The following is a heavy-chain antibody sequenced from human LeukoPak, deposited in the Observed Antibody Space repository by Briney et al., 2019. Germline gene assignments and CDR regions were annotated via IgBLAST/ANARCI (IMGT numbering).Heavy chain of an antibody. D-gene: IGHD5-12*01. CDR2: IFYSGGT. J-gene: IGHJ5*02. Sequence: SETLSLTCTDSGGSINTPNYYWGWIRQTPGKGLEWIGNIFYSGGTYYSPSLTSRVTISLDTSRDQFSLKLSSVTAADTAVYYCARPRGATIVGWFDPWGQGTLVTVSS. V-gene: IGHV4-39*01. CDR3: ARPRGATIVGWFDP. CDR1: GGSINTPNYY.